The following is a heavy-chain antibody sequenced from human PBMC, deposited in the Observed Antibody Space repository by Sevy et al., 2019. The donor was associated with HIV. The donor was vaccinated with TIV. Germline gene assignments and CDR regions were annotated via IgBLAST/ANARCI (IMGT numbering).Heavy chain of an antibody. Sequence: ASMKVSCKASGGTFSSYAISWVRQAPGQGLEWMGGIIPIFGTANYAQKFQGRVTITADESTSTAYMELSSLRSEDTAVYYCARDMRIAVAGGPDWFDPWGQGTLVTVSS. D-gene: IGHD6-19*01. J-gene: IGHJ5*02. CDR1: GGTFSSYA. CDR2: IIPIFGTA. V-gene: IGHV1-69*13. CDR3: ARDMRIAVAGGPDWFDP.